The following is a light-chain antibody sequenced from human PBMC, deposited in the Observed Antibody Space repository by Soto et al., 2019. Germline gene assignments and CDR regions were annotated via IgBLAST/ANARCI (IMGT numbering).Light chain of an antibody. CDR3: QQYASSPWT. V-gene: IGKV3-20*01. CDR1: QSLSIIF. CDR2: GAS. Sequence: DIVLMKTPCTATLSPGERATLSCRASQSLSIIFLAWYQQKPGQAPRLVFYGASGRATGIPDRFSGSGSGTDFTLTISRLEPEDFAVYYSQQYASSPWTFGQGTKVDI. J-gene: IGKJ1*01.